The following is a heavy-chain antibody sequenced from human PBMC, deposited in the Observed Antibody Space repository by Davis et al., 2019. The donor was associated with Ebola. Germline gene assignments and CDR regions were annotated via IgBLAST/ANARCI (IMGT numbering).Heavy chain of an antibody. CDR3: ARDLRYDSSGHDYYFYMDV. CDR1: GGSINSYY. D-gene: IGHD3-22*01. V-gene: IGHV4-59*12. J-gene: IGHJ6*03. CDR2: IYYSGST. Sequence: PSETLSLTCTVSGGSINSYYWSWIRQPPGKGLEWIGYIYYSGSTYYNPSLKSRVTISLDTSKNQFSLNLRSVTAADTAVYYCARDLRYDSSGHDYYFYMDVWGKGTTVTVSS.